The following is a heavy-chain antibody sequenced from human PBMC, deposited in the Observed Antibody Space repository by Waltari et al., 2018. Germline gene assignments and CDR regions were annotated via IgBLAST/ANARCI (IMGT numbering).Heavy chain of an antibody. J-gene: IGHJ6*03. Sequence: QVQLQPWGAGLLKPSETLSLTCAVYGGSFSGYYWSWIRQPPGKGLEWIGEINHSGSTNYNPSLKSRVTISVDPSKNQFSLKLSSVTAADTAVYYCARVPYYYYYYMDVWGKGTTVTVSS. CDR1: GGSFSGYY. CDR3: ARVPYYYYYYMDV. CDR2: INHSGST. V-gene: IGHV4-34*01.